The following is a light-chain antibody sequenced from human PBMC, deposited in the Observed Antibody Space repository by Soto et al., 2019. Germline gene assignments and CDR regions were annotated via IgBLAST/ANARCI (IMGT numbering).Light chain of an antibody. CDR3: SSYAGSSNYV. V-gene: IGLV2-8*01. Sequence: QSALTQPPSASGSPGQSVTISCTGTSSDVGGYNYVSWYQQHPGKAPKLMIYEVSKRPSGVPERFSGSKSGNTASLTVSGLQAEDEADYYCSSYAGSSNYVFGTGTKLTVL. CDR1: SSDVGGYNY. J-gene: IGLJ1*01. CDR2: EVS.